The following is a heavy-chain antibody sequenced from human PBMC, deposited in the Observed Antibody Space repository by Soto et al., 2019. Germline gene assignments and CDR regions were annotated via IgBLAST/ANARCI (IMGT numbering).Heavy chain of an antibody. CDR3: ARCTIIADRPRGYYYYYGMDV. J-gene: IGHJ6*02. CDR1: GDSVSSNSAA. D-gene: IGHD6-6*01. CDR2: TYYRSKWYN. V-gene: IGHV6-1*01. Sequence: SHTLSLTCAISGDSVSSNSAAWNWIRQSPSRGLEWLGRTYYRSKWYNDYAVSVKSRITINPDTSKNQFSLQLNSVTPEDTAVYYCARCTIIADRPRGYYYYYGMDVWVQGNTVTV.